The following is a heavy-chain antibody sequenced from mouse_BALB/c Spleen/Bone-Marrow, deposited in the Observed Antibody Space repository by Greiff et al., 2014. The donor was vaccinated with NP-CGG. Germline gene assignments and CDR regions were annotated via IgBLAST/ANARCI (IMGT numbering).Heavy chain of an antibody. D-gene: IGHD4-1*01. CDR1: GFNIKDTY. J-gene: IGHJ3*01. CDR3: GRWELGRAGFAY. CDR2: IDPANGNT. V-gene: IGHV14-3*02. Sequence: EVKLEESGAELVKPGASVKLSCTASGFNIKDTYMHWVKQRPEQGLEWIGRIDPANGNTKYDPKFQGKATITADTSSNTAYLQLSSLASEDTAGYYCGRWELGRAGFAYWGQGTLVTVSA.